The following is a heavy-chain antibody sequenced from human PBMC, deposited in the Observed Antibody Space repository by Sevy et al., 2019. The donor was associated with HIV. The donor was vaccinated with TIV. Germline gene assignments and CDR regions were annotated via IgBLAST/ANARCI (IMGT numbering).Heavy chain of an antibody. CDR2: INPDSGGP. CDR1: GYTFTGYY. J-gene: IGHJ4*02. CDR3: VRDDRDGYFDY. V-gene: IGHV1-2*02. Sequence: ASVKVSCKASGYTFTGYYMHWVRQAPGQELEWMVWINPDSGGPNYAPKFQGRVTLTRDTSISTAYMELSRLKSDDTAVYYCVRDDRDGYFDYWGQGTLVTVSS.